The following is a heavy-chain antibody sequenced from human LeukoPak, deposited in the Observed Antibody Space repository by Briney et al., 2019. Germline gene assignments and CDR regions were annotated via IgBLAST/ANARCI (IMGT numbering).Heavy chain of an antibody. D-gene: IGHD3-16*02. V-gene: IGHV1-8*02. CDR3: ARIGLRGVIISRPLDY. CDR2: MNPNSGNT. J-gene: IGHJ4*02. CDR1: GYTFTSYG. Sequence: ASVKVSCKTSGYTFTSYGLSWVRQATGQGLEWMGWMNPNSGNTGYAQKFQGRVTMTRNTSISTAYMELSSLRSEDTAVYYCARIGLRGVIISRPLDYWGQGTLVTVSS.